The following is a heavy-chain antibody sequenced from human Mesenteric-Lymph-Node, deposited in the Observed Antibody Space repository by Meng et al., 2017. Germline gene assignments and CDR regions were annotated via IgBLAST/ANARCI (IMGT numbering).Heavy chain of an antibody. CDR2: IEQNGNEK. J-gene: IGHJ4*02. CDR3: GRGGYTSPDY. V-gene: IGHV3-7*01. Sequence: GGSLRLSCAASGFTLSSYRMIWVRQAPGKGLEWVAHIEQNGNEKYYVDSVKGRFTISRDNAKNSLYLQMNSLRVDDTAVYYCGRGGYTSPDYWGQGTLVTVSS. D-gene: IGHD5-18*01. CDR1: GFTLSSYR.